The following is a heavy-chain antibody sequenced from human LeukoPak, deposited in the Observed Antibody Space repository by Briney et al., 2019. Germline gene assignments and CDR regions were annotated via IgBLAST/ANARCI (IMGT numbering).Heavy chain of an antibody. Sequence: SETLSPTCTVSGPSISPYRWSWIRQPPGKGLEWIGYAFYSVSPTYNPSLKSRLTISIERFANRFSLQLRSVTAADTAVYFCARHRPDLHGDFDFWGQGLLVAVSS. J-gene: IGHJ4*02. CDR3: ARHRPDLHGDFDF. V-gene: IGHV4-59*08. D-gene: IGHD3-10*01. CDR1: GPSISPYR. CDR2: AFYSVSP.